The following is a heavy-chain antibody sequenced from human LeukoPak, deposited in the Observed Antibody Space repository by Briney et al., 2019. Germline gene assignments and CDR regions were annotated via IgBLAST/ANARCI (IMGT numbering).Heavy chain of an antibody. CDR2: ISGSGGST. CDR1: GFTFSSYA. Sequence: GGSLRLSCAASGFTFSSYAMSWVRQAPGKGLEWVSAISGSGGSTYYADSVKGRFTISRDNSKNTLYLQMNSLRAEDTAVYYCARGDLDYFYYFDYWGQGTLVTVSS. J-gene: IGHJ4*02. CDR3: ARGDLDYFYYFDY. D-gene: IGHD2/OR15-2a*01. V-gene: IGHV3-23*01.